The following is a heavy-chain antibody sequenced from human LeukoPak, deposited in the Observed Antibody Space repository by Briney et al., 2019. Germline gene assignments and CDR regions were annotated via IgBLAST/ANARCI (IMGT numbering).Heavy chain of an antibody. D-gene: IGHD3-22*01. Sequence: PSETLSLTCTVSGGSISSYYWGWIRQPPGKGLEWIGSIYYSGSTYYNPSLKSRVTISVDTSKNQFSLKLSSVTAADTAVYYCARHPPPMRLFDYWGQGTLVTVSS. V-gene: IGHV4-39*01. CDR3: ARHPPPMRLFDY. J-gene: IGHJ4*02. CDR1: GGSISSYY. CDR2: IYYSGST.